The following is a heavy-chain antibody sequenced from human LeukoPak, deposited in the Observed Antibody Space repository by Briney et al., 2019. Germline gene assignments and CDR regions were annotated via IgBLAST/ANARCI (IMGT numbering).Heavy chain of an antibody. CDR1: GGSISSYY. CDR2: IYYSGST. V-gene: IGHV4-59*08. CDR3: ARHGSWDYFDY. J-gene: IGHJ4*02. Sequence: SETLSLTCTVSGGSISSYYWSWIRQPPGKGLEWIGYIYYSGSTNYTPSLKSRVTISVDTSKNQFSLKLSSVTAADTAVYYCARHGSWDYFDYWGQGTLVTVSS. D-gene: IGHD6-13*01.